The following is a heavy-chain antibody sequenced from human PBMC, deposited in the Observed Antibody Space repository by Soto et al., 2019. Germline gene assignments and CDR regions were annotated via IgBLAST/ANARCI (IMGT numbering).Heavy chain of an antibody. CDR2: IWYDGNTK. CDR3: ARPLVAPVAGPYYYGMDV. CDR1: GFTFNTYG. Sequence: GGFLRLSCAASGFTFNTYGFNWVRQAPGKGLEWVAVIWYDGNTKYYADSVKGRFTISRDNLKNTLYLQMNSLTAEDTAVYYCARPLVAPVAGPYYYGMDVWGQGTTVTVSS. D-gene: IGHD6-19*01. J-gene: IGHJ6*02. V-gene: IGHV3-33*01.